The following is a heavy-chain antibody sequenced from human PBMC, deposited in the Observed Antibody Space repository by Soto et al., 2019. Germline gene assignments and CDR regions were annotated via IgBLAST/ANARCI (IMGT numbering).Heavy chain of an antibody. CDR3: AKGNLEGLDF. Sequence: ELHVVESGGGLIHPGGSLRLSCGASGFTVNSNYMSWVRQAPGKGLEWVSVIYSGGDIYYADSVKGRFTISRHDSKNTVYLQMNSLRADDAAIYYCAKGNLEGLDFWGRGTLVSVSS. D-gene: IGHD1-1*01. CDR2: IYSGGDI. V-gene: IGHV3-53*01. J-gene: IGHJ4*02. CDR1: GFTVNSNY.